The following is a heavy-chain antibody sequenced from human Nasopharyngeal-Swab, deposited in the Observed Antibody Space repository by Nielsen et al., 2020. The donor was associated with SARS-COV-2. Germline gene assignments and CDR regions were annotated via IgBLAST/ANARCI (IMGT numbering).Heavy chain of an antibody. CDR3: AAGSAYYDSSDNTFDY. Sequence: SVKVSCKASGFTFTTSAVQWVRQARGQRLEWIGWIVVGSGNTNYAQKFQERVTITRDMSTSTAYMELSSLRSEDTAVYYCAAGSAYYDSSDNTFDYWGQGTLVNVSS. CDR2: IVVGSGNT. D-gene: IGHD3-22*01. V-gene: IGHV1-58*01. J-gene: IGHJ4*02. CDR1: GFTFTTSA.